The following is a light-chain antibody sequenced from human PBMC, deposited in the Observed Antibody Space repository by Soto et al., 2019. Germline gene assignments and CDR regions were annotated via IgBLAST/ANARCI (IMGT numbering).Light chain of an antibody. CDR1: QSVSSNY. V-gene: IGKV3-20*01. J-gene: IGKJ1*01. Sequence: DIVLTQSPGTLSLSPGERATLSCRASQSVSSNYLAWYQQKPGQAPRLLIYGASSRATGIPDRFSGSGSGTDFTLTIGRLEPEDFAVYYCHQYGISPPRTFGQGTKVDIK. CDR2: GAS. CDR3: HQYGISPPRT.